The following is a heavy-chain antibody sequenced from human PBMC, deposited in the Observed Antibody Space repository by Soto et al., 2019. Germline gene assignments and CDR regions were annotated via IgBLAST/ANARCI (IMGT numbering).Heavy chain of an antibody. J-gene: IGHJ6*02. D-gene: IGHD5-12*01. V-gene: IGHV4-61*01. CDR1: GGSVSSGSYY. CDR2: IYYSGST. CDR3: ARGARMATLLGGDYYYAMEV. Sequence: SETLSLTCTVSGGSVSSGSYYWTWIRHPPGHGLEWIGYIYYSGSTNYNPSLKSRVSISVETSNNQFSLKLNSVTAADTAVYYCARGARMATLLGGDYYYAMEVWGQGATVTLYS.